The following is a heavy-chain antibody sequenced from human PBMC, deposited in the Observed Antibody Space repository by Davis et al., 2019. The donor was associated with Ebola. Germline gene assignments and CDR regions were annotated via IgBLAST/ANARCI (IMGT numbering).Heavy chain of an antibody. CDR1: GGTFSSYT. V-gene: IGHV1-69*02. J-gene: IGHJ6*02. CDR2: IIPILGIA. Sequence: SVKVSCKASGGTFSSYTISWVRQAPGQGLEWMGRIIPILGIANYAQKFQGRVTITADKSTSTAYMELSSLRSEDTAVYYCARGSHPLLWFGELSEGMDVWGQGTTVTVSS. CDR3: ARGSHPLLWFGELSEGMDV. D-gene: IGHD3-10*01.